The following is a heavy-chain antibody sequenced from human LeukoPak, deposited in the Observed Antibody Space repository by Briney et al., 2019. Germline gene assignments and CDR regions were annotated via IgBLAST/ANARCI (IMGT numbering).Heavy chain of an antibody. Sequence: SGTLSLTCTVSGDSINSLDLWSWVHQPPGKGLEWIGEMYLSGTTHSNPSVKSRVTISIDKSKNQFFLNLSSVTAADTAVYYCAGLVGRYSSGLYYYYFDYWGQGTLVTVSS. CDR2: MYLSGTT. CDR3: AGLVGRYSSGLYYYYFDY. D-gene: IGHD3-22*01. J-gene: IGHJ4*02. CDR1: GDSINSLDL. V-gene: IGHV4-4*02.